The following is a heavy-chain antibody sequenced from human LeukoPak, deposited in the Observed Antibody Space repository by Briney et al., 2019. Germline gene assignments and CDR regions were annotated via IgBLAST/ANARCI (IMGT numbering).Heavy chain of an antibody. D-gene: IGHD6-13*01. CDR3: ARGFRSIAAADTYNWFDP. J-gene: IGHJ5*02. CDR1: GYTCTTYG. Sequence: ASAMDSSSAAGYTCTTYGISCGRHPPGQGLQWMGWISAYNGNTNYAQKLQGRFTVTTDTSTSTAYMELRSLRSDDTAVYYCARGFRSIAAADTYNWFDPWGQGTLVTVSS. V-gene: IGHV1-18*01. CDR2: ISAYNGNT.